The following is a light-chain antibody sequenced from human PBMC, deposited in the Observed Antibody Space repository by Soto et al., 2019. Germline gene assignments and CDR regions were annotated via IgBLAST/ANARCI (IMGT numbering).Light chain of an antibody. J-gene: IGKJ3*01. CDR3: QQRSNWPPQVS. Sequence: EIVLTQSPDTLSLSPGERATLSCRASQSVSSSLAWYQQKPGQAPRLLIYDASNRATGIPARFSGSGSGTDFPLTISSLEPEDFAVYYCQQRSNWPPQVSFGPGTQVAIK. V-gene: IGKV3-11*01. CDR2: DAS. CDR1: QSVSSS.